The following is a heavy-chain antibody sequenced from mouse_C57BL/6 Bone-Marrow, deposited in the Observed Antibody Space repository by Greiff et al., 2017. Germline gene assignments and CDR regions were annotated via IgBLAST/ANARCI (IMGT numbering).Heavy chain of an antibody. D-gene: IGHD2-5*01. CDR2: IWWDDDK. Sequence: QVTLKESGPGILQPSQTLSLTCSFSGFSLSTFGMGVGWIRQPSGKGLEWLAHIWWDDDKYYNPALKSRLTISKDTSKNQIFLKIANVDTADTATYYCALYYSNYAFDYWGQGTTLTVSS. CDR1: GFSLSTFGMG. V-gene: IGHV8-8*01. J-gene: IGHJ2*01. CDR3: ALYYSNYAFDY.